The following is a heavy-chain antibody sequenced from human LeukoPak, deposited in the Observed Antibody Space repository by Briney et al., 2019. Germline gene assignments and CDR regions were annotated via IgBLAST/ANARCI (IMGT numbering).Heavy chain of an antibody. J-gene: IGHJ5*02. CDR3: ARGRGKYYYDSSGAGRWFDP. CDR2: INHSGST. CDR1: GGSFSGYY. Sequence: PSETLSLTCAVYGGSFSGYYWSWIRQPPGKGLEWIGEINHSGSTNYNPSLKSRVTISVDTPKNQFSLKLSSVTAADTAVYYCARGRGKYYYDSSGAGRWFDPWGQGTLVTVSS. V-gene: IGHV4-34*01. D-gene: IGHD3-22*01.